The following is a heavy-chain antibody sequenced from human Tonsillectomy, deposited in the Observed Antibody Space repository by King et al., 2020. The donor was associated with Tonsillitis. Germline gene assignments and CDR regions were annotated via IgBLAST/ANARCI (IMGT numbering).Heavy chain of an antibody. V-gene: IGHV3-9*01. CDR1: GFTFDDYA. Sequence: VQLVESGGDLVQPGRSLRLSCAASGFTFDDYAMHWVRQAQGKGLEWVSGISWNSGSIGYADTVKGRFTISRDNAKNSLYLQMNSLRAEDTALYYCTKDKSGSYKYYYYMDVWGKGTTVTVSS. CDR2: ISWNSGSI. CDR3: TKDKSGSYKYYYYMDV. D-gene: IGHD1-26*01. J-gene: IGHJ6*03.